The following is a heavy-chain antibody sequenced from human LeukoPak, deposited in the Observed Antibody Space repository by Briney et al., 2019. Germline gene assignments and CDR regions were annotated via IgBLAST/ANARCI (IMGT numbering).Heavy chain of an antibody. Sequence: SETLSLTCTVSGGSISSGDYFWGWIRRPAGKGLEWIGRIYTSGSTNYNPSLESRVTISVDTSKNQFSLKLSSVTAADTAVYYCAREYSPYASDIWGQGTMVTVSS. CDR3: AREYSPYASDI. V-gene: IGHV4-61*02. CDR1: GGSISSGDYF. CDR2: IYTSGST. D-gene: IGHD2-15*01. J-gene: IGHJ3*02.